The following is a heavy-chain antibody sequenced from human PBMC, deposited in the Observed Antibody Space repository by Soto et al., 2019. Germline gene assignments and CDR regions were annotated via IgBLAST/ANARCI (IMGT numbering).Heavy chain of an antibody. Sequence: PSETLSLTCSVSHYSISSGYYWGWSRQPPGKGLEWIGTIYHSENTYYNPSLKSRVAISVDTSKNQFSLMLSSVTAADTAVYYCARAVEDEYSGPMHFDSWGQGTLVTVSS. J-gene: IGHJ4*02. CDR3: ARAVEDEYSGPMHFDS. D-gene: IGHD5-12*01. CDR1: HYSISSGYY. V-gene: IGHV4-38-2*02. CDR2: IYHSENT.